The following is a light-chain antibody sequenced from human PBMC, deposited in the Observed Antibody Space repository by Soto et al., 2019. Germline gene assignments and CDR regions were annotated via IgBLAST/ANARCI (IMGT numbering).Light chain of an antibody. Sequence: EIVLTQSPDTLSLSPGETAALSCRASQSISGSYLAWYQQRPGQAPRLLFYDASSRATGIPDRFRGSGSGTDFTLTISRLEPEDFAVYYCQQYCRSLKTFGQGTKVEIE. CDR1: QSISGSY. V-gene: IGKV3-20*01. CDR2: DAS. CDR3: QQYCRSLKT. J-gene: IGKJ1*01.